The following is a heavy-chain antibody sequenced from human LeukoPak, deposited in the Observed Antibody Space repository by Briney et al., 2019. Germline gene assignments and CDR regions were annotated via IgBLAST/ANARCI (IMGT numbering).Heavy chain of an antibody. J-gene: IGHJ6*04. D-gene: IGHD6-6*01. V-gene: IGHV4-34*01. Sequence: PSETLSLTCAVYGGSFSGDFWSWIRQSPGKGLEWIGEINHSGSTNYNPSLKSRVTISADTSKNQFSLKLSSVTAADTAVYYCAGPSSIAALDVWGKGTTVTVSS. CDR2: INHSGST. CDR1: GGSFSGDF. CDR3: AGPSSIAALDV.